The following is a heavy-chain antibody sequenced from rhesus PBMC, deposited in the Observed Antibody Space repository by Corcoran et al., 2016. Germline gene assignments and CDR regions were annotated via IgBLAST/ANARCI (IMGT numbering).Heavy chain of an antibody. D-gene: IGHD5-42*01. V-gene: IGHV3S25*01. CDR2: IHWSGGST. Sequence: EVQLVESGGGLAKPGGSLRLSCAASGFTFSSYWMNWVRQAPGKGLEWVLAIHWSGGSTYYANSVKGRFTISRDNSKHTLALQMNSLRAEDTAVYYCAKSVRGYWIDYWGQGVLVTVSS. CDR1: GFTFSSYW. CDR3: AKSVRGYWIDY. J-gene: IGHJ4*01.